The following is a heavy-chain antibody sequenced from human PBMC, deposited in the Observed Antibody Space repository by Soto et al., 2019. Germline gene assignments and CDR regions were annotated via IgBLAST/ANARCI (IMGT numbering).Heavy chain of an antibody. CDR3: ATSLGPTVNTIVYYGMDV. CDR2: IIPIFGTA. V-gene: IGHV1-69*01. J-gene: IGHJ6*02. Sequence: QVQLVQSGAEVKKPGSSVKVSCKASGGTFSSYAISWVRQAPGQGLEWMGGIIPIFGTANYAQKFQGRVTLTADESTSTAYMEQSSLRSEDTAVYYCATSLGPTVNTIVYYGMDVWGQGTTVTVSS. CDR1: GGTFSSYA. D-gene: IGHD4-17*01.